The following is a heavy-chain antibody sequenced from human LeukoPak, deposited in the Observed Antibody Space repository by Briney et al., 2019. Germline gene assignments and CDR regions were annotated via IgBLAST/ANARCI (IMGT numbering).Heavy chain of an antibody. CDR2: IWFDGNNK. Sequence: GGSLRLSCAASGFTFSSFGMNWVRQAPGKGLEWVAVIWFDGNNKYYADSVKGRFTISRDNSKNTLYLHMNSLRAEDTAVYYCARHGGAGSLGGNWGQGTLVTVSS. CDR1: GFTFSSFG. D-gene: IGHD3-16*01. V-gene: IGHV3-33*01. J-gene: IGHJ4*02. CDR3: ARHGGAGSLGGN.